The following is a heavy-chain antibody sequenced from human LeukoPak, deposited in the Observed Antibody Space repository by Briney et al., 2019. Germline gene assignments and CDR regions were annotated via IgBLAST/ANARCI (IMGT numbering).Heavy chain of an antibody. J-gene: IGHJ4*02. CDR3: ARGFHREQWLVYYFDY. Sequence: PSETLSLTCTVSGGSISSGGYYWSWIRQHPGKGLEWIGYIYYSGSTYYNPSLKSRVTISVDTSKNQFSLKLSSVTAADTAVYYCARGFHREQWLVYYFDYWGQGTLVTVSS. D-gene: IGHD6-19*01. CDR2: IYYSGST. V-gene: IGHV4-31*03. CDR1: GGSISSGGYY.